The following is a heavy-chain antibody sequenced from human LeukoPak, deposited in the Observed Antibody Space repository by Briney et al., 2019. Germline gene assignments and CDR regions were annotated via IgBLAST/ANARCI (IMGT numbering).Heavy chain of an antibody. J-gene: IGHJ4*02. V-gene: IGHV4-4*07. CDR3: ARQRRAYFDS. Sequence: PETLSLTCTFSGGSITSYYWSWIRQPAGKGLEWIGRIYTSGSTNYNPSLKSRATMSVDTSKNQFSLKLSSVTAADTAVYYCARQRRAYFDSWGQGTLVTVSS. CDR2: IYTSGST. CDR1: GGSITSYY.